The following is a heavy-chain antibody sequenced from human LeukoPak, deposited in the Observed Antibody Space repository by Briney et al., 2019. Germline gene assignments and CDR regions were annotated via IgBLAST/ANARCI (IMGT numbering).Heavy chain of an antibody. CDR1: GFTFSSYQ. J-gene: IGHJ5*02. V-gene: IGHV3-48*03. CDR2: ISSSGSTI. Sequence: PGGSLRLSCAASGFTFSSYQMNWVRQAPGKGLEWVSYISSSGSTIYYADSVKGRFTLSRDNAKNSLYLQMNSLRAEDTAVYYCARGTGYCLDPWGQGTLVTVSS. CDR3: ARGTGYCLDP. D-gene: IGHD7-27*01.